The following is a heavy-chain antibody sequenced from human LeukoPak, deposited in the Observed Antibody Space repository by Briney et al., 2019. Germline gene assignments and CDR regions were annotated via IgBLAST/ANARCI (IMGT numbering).Heavy chain of an antibody. J-gene: IGHJ5*02. V-gene: IGHV4-59*01. Sequence: SETLSLTCTVSGGSISPYYWSWTRQPPGKGLEWIGYIYYSGSTNYNPSLKSRVTISVDTSKSQFSLKLSSATAADTAVYYCARGGGSGRGNWFDPWGQGSLVIGSS. CDR1: GGSISPYY. CDR2: IYYSGST. D-gene: IGHD3-10*01. CDR3: ARGGGSGRGNWFDP.